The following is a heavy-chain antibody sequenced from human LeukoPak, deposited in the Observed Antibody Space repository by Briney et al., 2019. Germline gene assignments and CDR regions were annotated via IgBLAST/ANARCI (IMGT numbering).Heavy chain of an antibody. V-gene: IGHV1-58*01. CDR1: GFTFTSSA. CDR3: AADFGATVVTPLDY. J-gene: IGHJ4*02. CDR2: IVVGSGNT. Sequence: SVKVCCKASGFTFTSSAVQWVRQARGQRLEWIGWIVVGSGNTNYAQKFQERVTITRDMSTSTAYMELSSLRSEDTAVYYCAADFGATVVTPLDYWGQGTLVTVSS. D-gene: IGHD4-23*01.